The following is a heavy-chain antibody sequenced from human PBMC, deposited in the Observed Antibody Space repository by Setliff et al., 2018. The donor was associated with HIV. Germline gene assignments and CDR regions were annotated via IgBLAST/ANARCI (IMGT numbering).Heavy chain of an antibody. D-gene: IGHD6-19*01. CDR3: AGFQPKYTNGWYYFDY. Sequence: GGSLRLSCAASGFTVSNNYMIWVRQAPGKGLEWVSVIFGTGETYYADSVKGRFTISRDNSKNTLYLQMNSLRVEDTAVYYCAGFQPKYTNGWYYFDYWGQGTLVTVSS. CDR2: IFGTGET. V-gene: IGHV3-53*01. CDR1: GFTVSNNY. J-gene: IGHJ4*02.